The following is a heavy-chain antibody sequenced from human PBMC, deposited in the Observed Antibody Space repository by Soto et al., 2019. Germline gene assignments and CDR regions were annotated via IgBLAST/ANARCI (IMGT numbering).Heavy chain of an antibody. D-gene: IGHD2-15*01. Sequence: GGSLRLSCAASGFTFSSYAMSWVRQAPGKGLEWVSAISGSGGSTYYADSVKGRFTISRDNSKNTLYLQMNSLRAEDTAVYYCAKDSDIVVVAAATSFDYWGQGTLVTVSS. J-gene: IGHJ4*02. CDR2: ISGSGGST. CDR3: AKDSDIVVVAAATSFDY. CDR1: GFTFSSYA. V-gene: IGHV3-23*01.